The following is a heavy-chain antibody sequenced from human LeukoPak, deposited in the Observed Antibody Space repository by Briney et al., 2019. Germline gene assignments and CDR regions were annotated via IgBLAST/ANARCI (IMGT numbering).Heavy chain of an antibody. J-gene: IGHJ4*02. V-gene: IGHV3-48*03. CDR3: AKVSTPLGSSYGYHLDY. Sequence: PGGSLRLSCAASGFTLNSCQMTWVRQAPGKGLEWVAYISTVGGSIKYADSVRGRSTISRDNAKNELYLQMTSLRAEDTAVYYCAKVSTPLGSSYGYHLDYWGQGTLVTVSS. CDR2: ISTVGGSI. D-gene: IGHD5-18*01. CDR1: GFTLNSCQ.